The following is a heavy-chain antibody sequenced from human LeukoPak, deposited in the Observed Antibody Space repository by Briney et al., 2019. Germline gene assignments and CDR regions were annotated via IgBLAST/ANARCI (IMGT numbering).Heavy chain of an antibody. Sequence: GGSLRLSCAASGFTFDDYAMHWVRQAPGKGLEWVSGISWNSGSIGYADSVKGRFTISRDNAKNSLYLQMNRLRAEDTALYYCAKDMKAAGTLGFDYWGQGTLVTVSS. CDR2: ISWNSGSI. D-gene: IGHD6-13*01. CDR1: GFTFDDYA. V-gene: IGHV3-9*01. J-gene: IGHJ4*02. CDR3: AKDMKAAGTLGFDY.